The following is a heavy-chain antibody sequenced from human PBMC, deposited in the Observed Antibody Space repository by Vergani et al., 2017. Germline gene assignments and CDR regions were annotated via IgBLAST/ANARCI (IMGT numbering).Heavy chain of an antibody. D-gene: IGHD5-18*01. CDR2: IIPIFGTA. CDR3: ARDWRLWLSNDFDY. V-gene: IGHV1-69*05. J-gene: IGHJ4*02. Sequence: QVQLVQSGAEVKKPGSSVKVSCKASGGTFSSYAISWVRQAPGQGLEWMGGIIPIFGTANYAQKLQGRVTMTTDTSTSTGYMELRSRRSDDTAVYYCARDWRLWLSNDFDYWGQGTLVTVSS. CDR1: GGTFSSYA.